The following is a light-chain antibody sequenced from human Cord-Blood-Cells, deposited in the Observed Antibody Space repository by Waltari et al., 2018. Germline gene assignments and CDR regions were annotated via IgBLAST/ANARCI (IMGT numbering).Light chain of an antibody. V-gene: IGLV1-40*01. CDR2: GNS. J-gene: IGLJ2*01. Sequence: QSVLTQPPSVSGAPGQRVTISCTGSSSNIGAGYDVHWSQQLPGTAPKRLIYGNSNRPSGVPDRFSGSKSGTSASLAITGLQAEDEADYYCQSYDSSLSGVVFGGGTKLTVL. CDR1: SSNIGAGYD. CDR3: QSYDSSLSGVV.